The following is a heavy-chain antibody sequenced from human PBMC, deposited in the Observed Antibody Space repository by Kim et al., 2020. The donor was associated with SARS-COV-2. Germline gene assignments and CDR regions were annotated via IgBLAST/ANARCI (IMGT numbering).Heavy chain of an antibody. D-gene: IGHD6-6*01. CDR1: GFTFSNAW. CDR3: TTSFIAAPNRGYYYYGMDV. CDR2: IKSKTDGGTT. Sequence: GGSLRLSCAASGFTFSNAWMSWVRQAPGKGLEWVGRIKSKTDGGTTDYAAPVKGRFTISRDDSKNTLYLQMNSLKTEDTAVYYCTTSFIAAPNRGYYYYGMDVWGQGTTVTVSS. V-gene: IGHV3-15*01. J-gene: IGHJ6*02.